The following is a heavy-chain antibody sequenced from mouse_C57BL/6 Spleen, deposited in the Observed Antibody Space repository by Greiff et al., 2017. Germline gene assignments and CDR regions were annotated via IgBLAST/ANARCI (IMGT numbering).Heavy chain of an antibody. V-gene: IGHV5-16*01. J-gene: IGHJ1*03. D-gene: IGHD1-1*01. CDR1: GFTFSDYY. CDR2: INYDGSST. CDR3: ARVTTVVATPSYWYFDV. Sequence: EVMLVESEGGLVQPGSSMKLSCTASGFTFSDYYMAWVRQVPEKGLEWVANINYDGSSTYYLDSLKSRFIISRDNAKNILYLQMSSLKSEDTATYYCARVTTVVATPSYWYFDVWGTGTTVTVSS.